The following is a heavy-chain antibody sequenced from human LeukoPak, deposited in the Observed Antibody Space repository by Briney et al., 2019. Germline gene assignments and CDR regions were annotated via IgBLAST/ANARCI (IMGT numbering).Heavy chain of an antibody. CDR1: GFTFSDYY. CDR2: ISSRSSLR. V-gene: IGHV3-11*06. J-gene: IGHJ4*02. CDR3: ARGARIVATTLDY. D-gene: IGHD5-12*01. Sequence: GGSLRLSCAASGFTFSDYYMSWIRQAPGKGLEWVSFISSRSSLRYDADSVKGRFTISRDNTKNSLFLQMNSLRVEDTGVYYCARGARIVATTLDYWGQGTLVTVSS.